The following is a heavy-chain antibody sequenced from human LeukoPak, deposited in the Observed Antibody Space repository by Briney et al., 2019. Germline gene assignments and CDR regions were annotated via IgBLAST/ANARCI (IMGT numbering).Heavy chain of an antibody. V-gene: IGHV4-34*01. CDR3: ARSAARGLYYFDY. CDR1: GGSFSGYY. J-gene: IGHJ4*02. CDR2: INHSGST. D-gene: IGHD6-6*01. Sequence: PSETLSLTCAVYGGSFSGYYWSWIRQPPGKGLEWIGEINHSGSTNYNPSLKSRVPISVDTSKNQFSLKLSSVTAADTAVYYCARSAARGLYYFDYWGQGTLVTVSS.